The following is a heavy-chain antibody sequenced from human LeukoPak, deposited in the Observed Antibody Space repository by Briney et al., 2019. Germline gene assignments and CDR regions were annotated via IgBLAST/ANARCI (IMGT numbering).Heavy chain of an antibody. V-gene: IGHV4-34*01. CDR1: GGSFSGYY. J-gene: IGHJ4*02. CDR3: ARGNCSSTSCYSRNFDY. CDR2: INHSGST. Sequence: SETLSLTCAVYGGSFSGYYWSWIRQPPGKGLEWIGEINHSGSTNYNPSLKSRVTISVDTSKNQFSLKLSSVTAADTAVYYCARGNCSSTSCYSRNFDYWGQGTLVTVSS. D-gene: IGHD2-2*02.